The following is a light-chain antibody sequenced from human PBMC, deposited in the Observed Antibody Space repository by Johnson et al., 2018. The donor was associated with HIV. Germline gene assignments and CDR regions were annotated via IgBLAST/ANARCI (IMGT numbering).Light chain of an antibody. CDR2: EDN. CDR3: GTWDSSLSAHFV. Sequence: QPVLTQPPSVSAAPGQKVTISCSGSSSNIANTYVSWYQQLPGTAPKLLIYEDNKRPSGVPDRFSGSKSGTSATLDITGLQTGDEADYYCGTWDSSLSAHFVVGTGTRVTV. J-gene: IGLJ1*01. CDR1: SSNIANTY. V-gene: IGLV1-51*02.